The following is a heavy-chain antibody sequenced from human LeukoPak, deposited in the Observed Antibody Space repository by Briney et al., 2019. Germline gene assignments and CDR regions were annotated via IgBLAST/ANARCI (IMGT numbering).Heavy chain of an antibody. V-gene: IGHV1-24*01. J-gene: IGHJ4*02. CDR2: FDPEDGET. Sequence: ASVKVSCKVSGYTLTELSMHWVRQAPGKGLEWVGGFDPEDGETIYAQKFQGRVTMTEDTSTDTAYMELSSLRSEDTAVYYCATVHWDSSGYSGYYFDYWGQGTLVTVSS. CDR1: GYTLTELS. D-gene: IGHD3-22*01. CDR3: ATVHWDSSGYSGYYFDY.